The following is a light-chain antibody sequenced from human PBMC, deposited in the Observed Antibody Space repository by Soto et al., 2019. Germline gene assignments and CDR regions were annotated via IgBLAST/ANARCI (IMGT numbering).Light chain of an antibody. CDR2: DAC. J-gene: IGKJ2*01. Sequence: DIQMTQSPSTLSASVGDRVTITCRASQSISSWLAWYQQKPGKAPKRLIYDACSLESGVPSRFSGCQSRTEFTLAISSLQPDDFAPYYCQQYNSYSYTFGKGTKLEIK. CDR1: QSISSW. CDR3: QQYNSYSYT. V-gene: IGKV1-5*01.